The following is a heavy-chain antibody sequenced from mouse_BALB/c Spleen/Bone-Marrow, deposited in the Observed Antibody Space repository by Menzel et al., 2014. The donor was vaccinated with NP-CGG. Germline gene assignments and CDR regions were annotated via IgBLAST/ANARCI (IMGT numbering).Heavy chain of an antibody. V-gene: IGHV1-54*01. Sequence: QVQLKESGAELVRPGTSVKVSCKASGYAFTNYLIDWVKQRPGQGLEWIGVINPGSGGSNSNEKFKGKATLTADKSSSTAYMQLSSLTSDDSAVYFCARSTTVKDYFDYWGQGTTLTVSS. CDR3: ARSTTVKDYFDY. J-gene: IGHJ2*01. CDR1: GYAFTNYL. D-gene: IGHD1-1*01. CDR2: INPGSGGS.